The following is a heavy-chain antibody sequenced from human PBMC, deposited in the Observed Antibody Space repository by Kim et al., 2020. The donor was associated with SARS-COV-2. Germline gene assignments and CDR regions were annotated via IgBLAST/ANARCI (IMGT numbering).Heavy chain of an antibody. CDR1: GGSFSGYY. CDR2: INHSGST. J-gene: IGHJ5*02. CDR3: ARREDCGGDCYSDWFDP. Sequence: SETLSLTCAVYGGSFSGYYWSWIRQPPGKGLEWIGEINHSGSTNYNPSLKSRVTISVDTSKNQFSLKLSSVTAADTAVYYCARREDCGGDCYSDWFDPWGQGTLVTVSS. D-gene: IGHD2-21*02. V-gene: IGHV4-34*01.